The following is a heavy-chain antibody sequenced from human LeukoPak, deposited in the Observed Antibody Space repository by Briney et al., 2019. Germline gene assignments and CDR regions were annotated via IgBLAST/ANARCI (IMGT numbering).Heavy chain of an antibody. J-gene: IGHJ4*02. D-gene: IGHD3-22*01. Sequence: GGSLRLSCAASGFTFSSYAMSWVRQAPGKGLEWVSAISGSGGGTYYADYVKGRFTISRDNSKNTLYLQVNSLRAEDTAVYYCAKYRGLRYYDDWGRGTLVTVSS. CDR3: AKYRGLRYYDD. V-gene: IGHV3-23*01. CDR2: ISGSGGGT. CDR1: GFTFSSYA.